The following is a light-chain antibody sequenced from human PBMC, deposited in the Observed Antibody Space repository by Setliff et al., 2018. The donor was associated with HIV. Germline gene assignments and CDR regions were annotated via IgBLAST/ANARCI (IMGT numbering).Light chain of an antibody. V-gene: IGLV3-21*04. J-gene: IGLJ1*01. Sequence: SYELTQPPSVSVAPGKTARITCGGNNIGSKSVHWYQQKPGQAPVLVTSYDSDRPSRIPERFSGSNSGNTATLTISRVEAGDEADYYCQVWDSSSDHPYVFGTGTKVTVL. CDR3: QVWDSSSDHPYV. CDR2: YDS. CDR1: NIGSKS.